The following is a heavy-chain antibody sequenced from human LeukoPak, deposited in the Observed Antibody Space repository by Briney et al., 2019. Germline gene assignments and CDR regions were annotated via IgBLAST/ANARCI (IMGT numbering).Heavy chain of an antibody. CDR3: ARGDDYGDS. J-gene: IGHJ4*02. CDR1: WFTVSSNY. V-gene: IGHV3-53*01. Sequence: PAGPLILYPAGSWFTVSSNYSSRDPQAPGMGLEWVSLIYRGGRTCYAGSVKGRLTLSRDNSQNTLYLQMNSLRAEDTAVYYCARGDDYGDSWGQGTLVTVSS. D-gene: IGHD3-16*01. CDR2: IYRGGRT.